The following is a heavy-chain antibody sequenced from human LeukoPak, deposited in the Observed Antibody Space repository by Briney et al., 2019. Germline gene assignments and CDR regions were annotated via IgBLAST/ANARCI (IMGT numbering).Heavy chain of an antibody. CDR1: GGSISSSSYY. CDR3: ARVRVIPRYSSGSVHFDY. D-gene: IGHD6-19*01. Sequence: SETLSLTCTVSGGSISSSSYYWGWIRQPPGKGLEWIGEINHSGSTNYNPSLKSRVTITVDTSKNQFSLKLSSVTAADTAVYYCARVRVIPRYSSGSVHFDYWGQGTLVTVSS. V-gene: IGHV4-39*07. CDR2: INHSGST. J-gene: IGHJ4*02.